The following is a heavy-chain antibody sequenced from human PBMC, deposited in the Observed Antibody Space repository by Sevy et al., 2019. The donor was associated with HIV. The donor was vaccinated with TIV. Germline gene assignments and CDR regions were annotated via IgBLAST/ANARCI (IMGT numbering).Heavy chain of an antibody. D-gene: IGHD6-13*01. CDR2: IWCDGSNK. V-gene: IGHV3-33*01. CDR3: ARDIFLGAAAGTLDY. J-gene: IGHJ4*02. CDR1: GFTFSSYG. Sequence: GGSLRLSCAASGFTFSSYGMHWVRQAPGKGLEWVAVIWCDGSNKYYADSVKGRFTISRDNSKNTLYLQMNSLRAEDTAVYYCARDIFLGAAAGTLDYWGQGTLVTVSS.